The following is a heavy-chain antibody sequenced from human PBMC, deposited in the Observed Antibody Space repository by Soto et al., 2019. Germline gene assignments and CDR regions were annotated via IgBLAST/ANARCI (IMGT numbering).Heavy chain of an antibody. V-gene: IGHV3-23*01. J-gene: IGHJ4*02. CDR2: ISDNGDST. D-gene: IGHD3-10*01. Sequence: GGSLRLSCAASGFTFSSYAMSWVRQAPGKGLEWVSTISDNGDSTYYAASVKGRFTISRDNSKNTVYLLMNSLSAEDTAPYYCAKVHGSGTYYNFPDYWGQGTLVTVSS. CDR1: GFTFSSYA. CDR3: AKVHGSGTYYNFPDY.